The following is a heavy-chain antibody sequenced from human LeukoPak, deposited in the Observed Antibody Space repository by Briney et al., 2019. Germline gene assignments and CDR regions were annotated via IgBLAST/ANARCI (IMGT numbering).Heavy chain of an antibody. Sequence: PSETLSLTCTVSGGSISSSSYYWGWIRQPPGKGLEWIGNIYYTGSTYYNPSLKSRVTISVDTSKNQFSLKLSSMTAADTAVYYCARASGVALAKNLWGQGTLVTVSS. CDR2: IYYTGST. V-gene: IGHV4-39*07. J-gene: IGHJ4*02. CDR1: GGSISSSSYY. D-gene: IGHD2-15*01. CDR3: ARASGVALAKNL.